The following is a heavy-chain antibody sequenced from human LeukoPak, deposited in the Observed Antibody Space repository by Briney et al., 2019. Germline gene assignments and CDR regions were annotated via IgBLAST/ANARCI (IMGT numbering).Heavy chain of an antibody. D-gene: IGHD3-10*01. J-gene: IGHJ4*02. Sequence: PGGSLRLSCAASGFTFSSYWVSWVRQAPGKGLEWVANIKQDGSEKYYVDSVKGRFTISRDNAKNSPYLQMNSLRAEDTAVYYCARYEKDGSGTHVDDWGQGTQVTVSS. V-gene: IGHV3-7*01. CDR2: IKQDGSEK. CDR3: ARYEKDGSGTHVDD. CDR1: GFTFSSYW.